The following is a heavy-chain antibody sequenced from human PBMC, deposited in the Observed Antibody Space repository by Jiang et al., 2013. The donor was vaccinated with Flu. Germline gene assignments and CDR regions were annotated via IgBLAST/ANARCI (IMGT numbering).Heavy chain of an antibody. D-gene: IGHD2-2*03. J-gene: IGHJ6*02. V-gene: IGHV4-34*01. CDR3: ASFPDGYCSSTSCLADIAAGRDYYYGMDV. CDR1: GGSFSGYY. CDR2: INHSGST. Sequence: LLKPSETLSLTCAVYGGSFSGYYWSWIRQPPGKGLEWIGEINHSGSTNYNPSLKSRVTISVDTSKNPVLPEAELCEPPRTRAVYYCASFPDGYCSSTSCLADIAAGRDYYYGMDVWGQGTTVTVSS.